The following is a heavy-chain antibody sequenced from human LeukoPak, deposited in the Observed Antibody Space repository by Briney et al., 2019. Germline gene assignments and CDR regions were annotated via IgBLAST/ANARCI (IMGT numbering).Heavy chain of an antibody. CDR2: ISWNSGSI. CDR1: GFTFDDYA. D-gene: IGHD5-18*01. CDR3: AKGGGTAPHFDY. J-gene: IGHJ4*02. Sequence: GGSLRLSCAASGFTFDDYAMHWVRQAPGKGLEWVSGISWNSGSIGYADSVKGRFTISRDNAKNSLYLQMNSLRAEDTALYYCAKGGGTAPHFDYWGQGTLVTVSS. V-gene: IGHV3-9*01.